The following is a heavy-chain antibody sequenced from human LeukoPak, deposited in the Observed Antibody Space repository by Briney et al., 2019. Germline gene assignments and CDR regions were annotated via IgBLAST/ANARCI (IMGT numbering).Heavy chain of an antibody. J-gene: IGHJ6*03. CDR3: ARHRIAVPPAYCYYYYMDV. CDR2: IYPGDSDT. Sequence: GESLHISCKGSGYSFTSYWIGWARQMPGKGLEWMGIIYPGDSDTRNRPSFQGQVTISADKSISTAYLQWSSLKASDTAMYYCARHRIAVPPAYCYYYYMDVWGKGTTVT. D-gene: IGHD6-19*01. V-gene: IGHV5-51*01. CDR1: GYSFTSYW.